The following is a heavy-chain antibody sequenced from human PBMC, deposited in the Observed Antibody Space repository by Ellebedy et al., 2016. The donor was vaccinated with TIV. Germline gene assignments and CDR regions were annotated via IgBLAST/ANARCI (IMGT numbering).Heavy chain of an antibody. CDR1: GFNFRSYW. Sequence: GESLKISCIASGFNFRSYWMTWVRQAPGKGLEWVANIRQEGDVKYYVDSVRGRFTASRDNARNSLYLQMNNLRAEDTAVYYCARRGSYGDYAVQINSWSDTWGQGTLVTVSS. D-gene: IGHD3-16*01. V-gene: IGHV3-7*01. CDR2: IRQEGDVK. CDR3: ARRGSYGDYAVQINSWSDT. J-gene: IGHJ5*02.